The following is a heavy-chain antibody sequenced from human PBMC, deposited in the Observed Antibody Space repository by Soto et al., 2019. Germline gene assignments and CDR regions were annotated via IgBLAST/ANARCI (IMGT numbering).Heavy chain of an antibody. V-gene: IGHV4-34*01. J-gene: IGHJ5*01. CDR3: ARGRGEFDS. D-gene: IGHD2-21*01. CDR1: GASLSDNY. CDR2: INHSGNT. Sequence: PSETLSLTCAVYGASLSDNYCNWLRQPPGKGLEWIGEINHSGNTNYNPSLRSRVTISIDTSKNQLSLNLRSVSAADTAVYYCARGRGEFDSPGQATLVTVSS.